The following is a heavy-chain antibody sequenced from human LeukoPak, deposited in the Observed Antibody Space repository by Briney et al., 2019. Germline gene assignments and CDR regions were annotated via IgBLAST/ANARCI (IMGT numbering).Heavy chain of an antibody. V-gene: IGHV1-46*01. Sequence: ASVTVSFKASGYTFTIYYMHWVRQAPGQGLEWMGIINPSGGSASYAQNFQGRVTMTRDTSTSTVYMVLSSLRSEDTAMYYCARDFEGCSGGSCYLSLGYWGQGTLVSVSS. D-gene: IGHD2-15*01. CDR3: ARDFEGCSGGSCYLSLGY. CDR1: GYTFTIYY. J-gene: IGHJ4*02. CDR2: INPSGGSA.